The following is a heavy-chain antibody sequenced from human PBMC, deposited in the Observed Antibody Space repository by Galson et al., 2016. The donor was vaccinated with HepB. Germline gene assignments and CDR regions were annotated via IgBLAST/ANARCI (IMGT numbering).Heavy chain of an antibody. V-gene: IGHV3-9*01. CDR2: ISWDSGSI. D-gene: IGHD5-18*01. J-gene: IGHJ4*02. CDR1: GFTFDDYS. Sequence: SLRLSCAASGFTFDDYSMHWVRLAPGKGLEWVSTISWDSGSIGYADSVKGRFTISRDNANNSLYLQMHSLRTEDTAFYYCAKLCTQYSYGHYTFDYWGQGTLVTVSS. CDR3: AKLCTQYSYGHYTFDY.